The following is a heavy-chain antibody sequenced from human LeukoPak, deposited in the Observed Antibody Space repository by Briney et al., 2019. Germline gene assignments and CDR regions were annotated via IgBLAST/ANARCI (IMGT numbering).Heavy chain of an antibody. CDR1: GFIFRNYW. CDR2: INQNGITT. Sequence: PGRSLRLSCAASGFIFRNYWMHWVRQAPGKGLVWVARINQNGITTTYTDSVKGRFTISRDNAKNTLYLQMNSLRAEDTAVYYCARDFAGDRDYWGQGTLVTVSS. J-gene: IGHJ4*02. D-gene: IGHD4-17*01. V-gene: IGHV3-74*01. CDR3: ARDFAGDRDY.